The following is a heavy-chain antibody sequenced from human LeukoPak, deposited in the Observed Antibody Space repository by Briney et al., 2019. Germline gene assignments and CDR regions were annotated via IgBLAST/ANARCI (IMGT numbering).Heavy chain of an antibody. CDR1: RGSMSDYY. D-gene: IGHD4-11*01. V-gene: IGHV4-4*07. J-gene: IGHJ4*02. Sequence: PSETLSLTCTVSRGSMSDYYWSWIRQSAGRGLEWIGRIHFSGSTNYNPSLKSRVTMPLDTSKKQVSLRLTSVIAADTAIYYCAREPTESTTAYWGQGALVTVSS. CDR3: AREPTESTTAY. CDR2: IHFSGST.